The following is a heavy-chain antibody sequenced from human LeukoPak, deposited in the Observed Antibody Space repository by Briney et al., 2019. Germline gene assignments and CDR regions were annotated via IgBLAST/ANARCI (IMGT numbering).Heavy chain of an antibody. CDR1: GGSFSGYY. CDR3: ATNYYDSSGLTDY. Sequence: SETLSLTCAVYGGSFSGYYWSWIRQPPGKGLEWIGEINRSGSTNYNPSLKSRVTISVDTSKNQFSLKPSSVTAADTAVYYCATNYYDSSGLTDYWGQGTLVTVSS. D-gene: IGHD3-22*01. J-gene: IGHJ4*02. V-gene: IGHV4-34*01. CDR2: INRSGST.